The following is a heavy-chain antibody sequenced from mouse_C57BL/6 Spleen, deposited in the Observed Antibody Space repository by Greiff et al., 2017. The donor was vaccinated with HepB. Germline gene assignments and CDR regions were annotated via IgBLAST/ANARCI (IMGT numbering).Heavy chain of an antibody. Sequence: EVQLQQSGPELVKPGASVKISCKASGYTFTDYYMNWVKQSHGKSLEWIGDINPNNGGTSYNQKFKGKATLTVDKSSSTAYMELRSLTSEDSAVYYYARNYYFYFDYWGQGTTLTVSS. CDR3: ARNYYFYFDY. D-gene: IGHD1-1*01. CDR1: GYTFTDYY. V-gene: IGHV1-26*01. CDR2: INPNNGGT. J-gene: IGHJ2*01.